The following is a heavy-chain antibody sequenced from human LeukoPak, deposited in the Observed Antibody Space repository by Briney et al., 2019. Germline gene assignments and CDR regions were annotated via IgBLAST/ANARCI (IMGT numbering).Heavy chain of an antibody. CDR3: ARASITGVGNDASSYWLDP. Sequence: SETLTLTCAASGYSIGSGYFLALIRQPPGRGLEWIGSMSYDGSTQYNPSLQSRVTISGDTSKNKFSLKLSSLTAADTAVYHCARASITGVGNDASSYWLDPWGQGTLVTVSS. D-gene: IGHD6-6*01. CDR2: MSYDGST. J-gene: IGHJ5*02. V-gene: IGHV4-38-2*01. CDR1: GYSIGSGYF.